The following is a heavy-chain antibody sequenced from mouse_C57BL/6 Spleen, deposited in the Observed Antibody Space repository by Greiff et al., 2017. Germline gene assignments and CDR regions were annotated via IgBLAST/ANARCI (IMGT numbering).Heavy chain of an antibody. CDR2: IYPGSGST. CDR3: ARGGYGNWVWMDY. J-gene: IGHJ4*01. CDR1: GYTFTSYW. V-gene: IGHV1-55*01. Sequence: QVQLQQPGAELVKPGASVKMSCKASGYTFTSYWITWVKQRPGQGLEWIGDIYPGSGSTNYNEKFKSKATLTVDTSSSTAYMQLSSLTSEDSAVYYCARGGYGNWVWMDYWGQGTSVTVSA. D-gene: IGHD2-1*01.